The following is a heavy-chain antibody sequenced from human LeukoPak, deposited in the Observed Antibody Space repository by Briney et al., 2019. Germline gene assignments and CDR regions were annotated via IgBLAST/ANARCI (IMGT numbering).Heavy chain of an antibody. V-gene: IGHV3-15*01. CDR2: IISKIDGVTT. D-gene: IGHD3-22*01. CDR3: TTSPPYYYDSSGYYYDY. Sequence: RGALRLSCAASGVSFSDAWMSRVRQAPGKGRGWAGRIISKIDGVTTDYAAPVNGTFTISRDDSKSTLYLQMDSLKTEDTAVYYCTTSPPYYYDSSGYYYDYWGQGTLVAVSS. CDR1: GVSFSDAW. J-gene: IGHJ4*02.